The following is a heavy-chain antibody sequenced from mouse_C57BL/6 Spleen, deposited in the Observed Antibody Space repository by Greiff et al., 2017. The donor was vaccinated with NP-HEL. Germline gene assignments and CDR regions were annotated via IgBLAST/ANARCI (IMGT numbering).Heavy chain of an antibody. D-gene: IGHD2-1*01. J-gene: IGHJ2*01. CDR3: ARQLQGDY. Sequence: VMLVESGAELVKPGASVKISCKASGYAFSSYWMNWVKQRPGKGLEWIGQIYPGDGDTNYNGKFKGKATLTADKSSSTAYMQLSSLTSEDAAVYFCARQLQGDYWGQGTTLTVSS. CDR1: GYAFSSYW. V-gene: IGHV1-80*01. CDR2: IYPGDGDT.